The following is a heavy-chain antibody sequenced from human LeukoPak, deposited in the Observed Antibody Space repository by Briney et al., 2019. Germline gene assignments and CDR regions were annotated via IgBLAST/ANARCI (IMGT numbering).Heavy chain of an antibody. CDR1: GFTFSSYS. J-gene: IGHJ3*02. CDR2: ISSSSSYI. V-gene: IGHV3-21*01. CDR3: AKEGGSGI. Sequence: GGSLRLSCAASGFTFSSYSMNWVRQAPGKGLEWVSSISSSSSYIYYADSVKGRFTISRDNSKNTLYLQMNSLRAEDTAVYYCAKEGGSGIWGQGTMVTVSS. D-gene: IGHD3-16*01.